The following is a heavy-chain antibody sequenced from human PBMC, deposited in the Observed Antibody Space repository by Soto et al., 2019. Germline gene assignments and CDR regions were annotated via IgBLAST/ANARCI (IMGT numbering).Heavy chain of an antibody. CDR1: GGSFSGYY. D-gene: IGHD3-10*01. Sequence: QVQLQQWGAGLLKPSETLSLTCAVYGGSFSGYYWSWIRQPPGKGLEWIGEINHSGSTNYNPSRKSRVTISVDTSKNQFSVKLSAVTAADTAVYYCARLCTRLLWFGELKNSFGMDVWGQGTTVTVSS. J-gene: IGHJ6*02. CDR2: INHSGST. CDR3: ARLCTRLLWFGELKNSFGMDV. V-gene: IGHV4-34*01.